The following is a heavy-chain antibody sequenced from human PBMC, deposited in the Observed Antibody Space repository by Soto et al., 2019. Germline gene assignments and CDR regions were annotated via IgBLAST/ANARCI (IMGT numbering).Heavy chain of an antibody. D-gene: IGHD3-10*01. CDR3: ARDPMGRYYGSGSYYFAY. CDR1: GFTFSSYA. V-gene: IGHV3-30-3*01. J-gene: IGHJ4*02. CDR2: ISYDGSNK. Sequence: QVQLVESGGGVVQPGRSLRLSCAASGFTFSSYAMHWVRQAPGKGLEWVAVISYDGSNKYYADSVNGRVTISRDNSKNTLFRKMNSLRAEDPAVYYCARDPMGRYYGSGSYYFAYWGQGTLFTVSS.